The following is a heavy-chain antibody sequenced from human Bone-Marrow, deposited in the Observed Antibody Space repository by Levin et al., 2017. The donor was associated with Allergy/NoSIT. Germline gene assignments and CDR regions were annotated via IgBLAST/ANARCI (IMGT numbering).Heavy chain of an antibody. CDR2: IYHTGST. CDR1: GASISGGGYS. Sequence: ASETLSLTCAVSGASISGGGYSWSWIRQPPGKGLEWIGYIYHTGSTYYSPSLKSRVTISADWSKNQFSLDLDSVTAADTAVYYCARGGYCGGDCYSSFDSWGQGTLVTVSS. D-gene: IGHD2-21*02. V-gene: IGHV4-30-2*01. J-gene: IGHJ4*02. CDR3: ARGGYCGGDCYSSFDS.